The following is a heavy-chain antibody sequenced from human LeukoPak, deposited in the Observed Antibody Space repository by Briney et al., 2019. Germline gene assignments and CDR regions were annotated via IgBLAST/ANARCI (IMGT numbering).Heavy chain of an antibody. V-gene: IGHV3-23*01. D-gene: IGHD6-19*01. J-gene: IGHJ4*02. CDR3: ARDPASHGSGGYPQGYLDY. Sequence: GGSLRLSCAASGFTFRSSAMQWVRQAPGKGVEGVSVISGSCDFTYYADSVKGRFTISRDNPKNTLYLQMNSLRAEDTAVYYCARDPASHGSGGYPQGYLDYWGQGTLVTVSS. CDR1: GFTFRSSA. CDR2: ISGSCDFT.